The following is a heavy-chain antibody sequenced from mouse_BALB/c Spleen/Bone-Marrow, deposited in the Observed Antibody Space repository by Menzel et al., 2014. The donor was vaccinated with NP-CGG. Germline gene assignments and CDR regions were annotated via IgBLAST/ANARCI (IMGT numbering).Heavy chain of an antibody. CDR2: INPSTGYT. J-gene: IGHJ4*01. Sequence: VKVVESGAELAKPGASVEMSCKASGYTFTSYWMYWIKQRPGQGLEWIGYINPSTGYTEYNQKFKDKATLTADKSSNTAYMQLSSLTSVDSAVYYCARKGYGNYHYYAMDYWGQGTSVTVSS. V-gene: IGHV1-7*01. D-gene: IGHD2-1*01. CDR3: ARKGYGNYHYYAMDY. CDR1: GYTFTSYW.